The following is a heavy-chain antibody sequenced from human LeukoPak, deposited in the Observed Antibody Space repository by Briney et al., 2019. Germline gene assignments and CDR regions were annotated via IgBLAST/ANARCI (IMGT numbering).Heavy chain of an antibody. CDR3: VANPFDH. Sequence: ASVKVSCKASGYTFTTYYMHWVRQAPGQGLEWMGMIDPSGGDTVYTQKFQDRLTVTTDTSTSTVYMELSSLTSEDTGVYYCVANPFDHRGQGTLVTVSS. CDR1: GYTFTTYY. CDR2: IDPSGGDT. V-gene: IGHV1-46*01. J-gene: IGHJ4*02.